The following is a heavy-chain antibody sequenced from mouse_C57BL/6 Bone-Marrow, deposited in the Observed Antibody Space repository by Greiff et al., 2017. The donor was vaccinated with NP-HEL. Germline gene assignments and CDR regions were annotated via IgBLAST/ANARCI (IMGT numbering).Heavy chain of an antibody. Sequence: VQLQQSGAELVRPGASVKLSCTASGFNITDDYMHWVKQRPEQGLEWIGWIDPENGDTEYASKFQGKATITADTSSNTAYLQLSSLTSEDTAVYYCTTNGNFDYWGQGTTLTVSS. J-gene: IGHJ2*01. V-gene: IGHV14-4*01. CDR3: TTNGNFDY. CDR1: GFNITDDY. D-gene: IGHD2-1*01. CDR2: IDPENGDT.